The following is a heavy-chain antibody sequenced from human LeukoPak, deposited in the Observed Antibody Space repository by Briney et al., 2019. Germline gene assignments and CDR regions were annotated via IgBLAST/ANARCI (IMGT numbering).Heavy chain of an antibody. Sequence: GESLKISCKGSGYSFTSYWISWVRQMPGKGLEWMGIIYPGDSDTTYSPSFQGQVTISADKSISTAYLQWSSLKASDTAMYYCARSQYSSILYYFDYWGQGTLVTASS. CDR2: IYPGDSDT. CDR1: GYSFTSYW. J-gene: IGHJ4*02. D-gene: IGHD6-13*01. V-gene: IGHV5-51*01. CDR3: ARSQYSSILYYFDY.